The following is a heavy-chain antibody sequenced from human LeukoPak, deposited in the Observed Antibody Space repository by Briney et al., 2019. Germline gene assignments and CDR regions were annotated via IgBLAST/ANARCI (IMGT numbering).Heavy chain of an antibody. CDR2: IHTSGST. V-gene: IGHV4-61*02. D-gene: IGHD3-10*01. J-gene: IGHJ4*02. CDR3: ARGPASTELWLDYFDY. CDR1: GDSISSGTYY. Sequence: SETLSLTCTVSGDSISSGTYYWSWLRQPAGKGLEWIGRIHTSGSTNYNPSLKSRVTISLDTSKNQFSLKVTSVTAADTAVYYCARGPASTELWLDYFDYWGQGTQVTVSS.